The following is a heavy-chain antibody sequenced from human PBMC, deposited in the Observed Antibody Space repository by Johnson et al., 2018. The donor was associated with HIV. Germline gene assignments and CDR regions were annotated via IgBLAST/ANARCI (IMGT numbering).Heavy chain of an antibody. V-gene: IGHV3-30*18. J-gene: IGHJ3*02. D-gene: IGHD3-10*01. Sequence: QVQLVESGGGVVQPGRSLRLSCGASAFTFSSYVMHWVRQAPGKGLEWVALISSDGSNKYYADSVKGRFTISRDNSKNTLYLQMNSLRAEDTAIYYCAKDLNVGELFFPTHNAFDIWGQGTTVTVSS. CDR1: AFTFSSYV. CDR2: ISSDGSNK. CDR3: AKDLNVGELFFPTHNAFDI.